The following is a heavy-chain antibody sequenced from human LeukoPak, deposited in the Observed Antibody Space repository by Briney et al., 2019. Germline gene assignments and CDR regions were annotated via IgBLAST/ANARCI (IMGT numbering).Heavy chain of an antibody. CDR3: AKTYSSSWYGPIY. V-gene: IGHV3-7*01. Sequence: GGSLRLSCAASGFTFSSYWMSWARQAPGKGLEWVANIRKDGSEKYYADSVKGRFTISRDNSKNTLYLQMNSLRAEDTAVYYCAKTYSSSWYGPIYWGQGTLVTVSS. CDR1: GFTFSSYW. CDR2: IRKDGSEK. J-gene: IGHJ4*02. D-gene: IGHD6-13*01.